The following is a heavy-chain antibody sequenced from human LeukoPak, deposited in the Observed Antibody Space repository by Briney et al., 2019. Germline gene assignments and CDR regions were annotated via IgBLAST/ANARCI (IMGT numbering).Heavy chain of an antibody. D-gene: IGHD3-10*01. CDR2: IIPIFGTA. CDR3: ARVDMVRGVSVAFDI. Sequence: SVKVSCKASGGTFSSYAISWVRQAPGQGLEWMGGIIPIFGTANYAQKFQGRVTITTDESTSTAYMELSSLRSEDTAVYYCARVDMVRGVSVAFDIWGQETMVTVSS. J-gene: IGHJ3*02. V-gene: IGHV1-69*05. CDR1: GGTFSSYA.